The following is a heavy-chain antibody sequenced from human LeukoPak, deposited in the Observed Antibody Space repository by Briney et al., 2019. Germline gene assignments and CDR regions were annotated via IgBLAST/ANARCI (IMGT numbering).Heavy chain of an antibody. D-gene: IGHD6-13*01. CDR1: GFTFSSYW. CDR3: ARENSNTGAFDI. J-gene: IGHJ3*02. Sequence: GGSLRLSCAASGFTFSSYWMYWVRQAPGKGLVWVSRINSDGTTTNYADSVKGRFTISRDNAKNTLYLQMNSLRAEDTAVYYCARENSNTGAFDIWGQGTMITVSP. CDR2: INSDGTTT. V-gene: IGHV3-74*01.